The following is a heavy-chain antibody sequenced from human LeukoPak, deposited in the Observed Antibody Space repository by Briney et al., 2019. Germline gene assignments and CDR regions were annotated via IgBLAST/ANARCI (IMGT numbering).Heavy chain of an antibody. D-gene: IGHD3-9*01. V-gene: IGHV5-51*01. CDR2: IYPGDSDT. CDR1: GYSFTSYW. CDR3: ARLERYFDWLSPNCGMDV. J-gene: IGHJ6*01. Sequence: GGSLKISCKGSGYSFTSYWIGWVRQMPGKGLEWMGIIYPGDSDTRYSPSFQGQVTISADKSTSTAYLQWSSLQASDTAMYYCARLERYFDWLSPNCGMDVWGQGTTVTVSS.